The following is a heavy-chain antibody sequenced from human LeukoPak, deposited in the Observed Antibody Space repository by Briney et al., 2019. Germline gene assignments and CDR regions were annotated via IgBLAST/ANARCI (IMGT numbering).Heavy chain of an antibody. Sequence: TGGSLRLSCAASGFTLSSYGMHWVRQAPGRGLEWVAYIRYDGSNKYYADSVKGRYTISRDNSKNTLYLQMNNLRAEDTAVFYCAKDPTSDWYDYFHHWGQGTLVSVSS. CDR1: GFTLSSYG. V-gene: IGHV3-30*02. D-gene: IGHD6-19*01. J-gene: IGHJ1*01. CDR2: IRYDGSNK. CDR3: AKDPTSDWYDYFHH.